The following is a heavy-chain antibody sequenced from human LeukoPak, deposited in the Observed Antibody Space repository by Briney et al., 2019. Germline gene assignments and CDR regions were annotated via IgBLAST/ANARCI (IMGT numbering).Heavy chain of an antibody. Sequence: PSETLSLTCTVSGGSISSSSYYWGWIRQPPGKGLEWIGSIYYSGSTNYNPSLKSRVTISVDTSKNQFSLKLSSVTAADTAVYYCARGTYYYGSGSLYWGQGTLVTVSS. J-gene: IGHJ4*02. CDR1: GGSISSSSYY. V-gene: IGHV4-39*07. CDR3: ARGTYYYGSGSLY. CDR2: IYYSGST. D-gene: IGHD3-10*01.